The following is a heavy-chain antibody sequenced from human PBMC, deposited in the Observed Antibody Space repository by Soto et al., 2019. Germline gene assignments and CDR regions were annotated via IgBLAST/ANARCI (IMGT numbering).Heavy chain of an antibody. CDR2: INPNSGST. Sequence: ASVKVSCKASGYTFTGYYIHWVRQAPGQGLEWMGWINPNSGSTNYAQKFQGRVTMTRDTSISAASMELSRLRSDDTAVYYCARDPYGGWNDGEVQGNYWGQGTLVTVSS. CDR3: ARDPYGGWNDGEVQGNY. J-gene: IGHJ4*02. V-gene: IGHV1-2*02. CDR1: GYTFTGYY. D-gene: IGHD1-1*01.